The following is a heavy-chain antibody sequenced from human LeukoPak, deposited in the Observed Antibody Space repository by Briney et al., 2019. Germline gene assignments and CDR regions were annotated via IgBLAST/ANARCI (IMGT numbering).Heavy chain of an antibody. D-gene: IGHD2-15*01. CDR3: ARDVAQGRGGYLDY. Sequence: GGSLRLSCAASGFTFSSYSMNWVRQAPGKGLEWVSSISSSSSYIYYADSVKGRFTISRDNAKNSLYLQMNSLRAEDTAVYYCARDVAQGRGGYLDYWGQGTLVTVSS. CDR2: ISSSSSYI. V-gene: IGHV3-21*01. CDR1: GFTFSSYS. J-gene: IGHJ4*02.